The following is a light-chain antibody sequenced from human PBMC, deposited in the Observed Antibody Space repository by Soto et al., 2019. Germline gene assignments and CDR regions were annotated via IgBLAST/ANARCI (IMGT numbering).Light chain of an antibody. CDR1: QSVSSNY. V-gene: IGKV3-20*01. Sequence: EIVLTQSPGTLSLSPGDRATLSCRASQSVSSNYLAWYQQKPGQAPRLLIYGASSRATGIPDRFSGSGSGTDFTLTISRLELEDFAVYYCRRYGNALPLTFGGGTKVDIK. CDR3: RRYGNALPLT. J-gene: IGKJ4*01. CDR2: GAS.